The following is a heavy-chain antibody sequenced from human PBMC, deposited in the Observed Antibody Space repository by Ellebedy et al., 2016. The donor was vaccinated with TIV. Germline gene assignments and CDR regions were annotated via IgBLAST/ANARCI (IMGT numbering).Heavy chain of an antibody. D-gene: IGHD6-6*01. J-gene: IGHJ3*02. V-gene: IGHV4-34*01. CDR3: ARECSSSDAFDI. CDR1: GGSFSGYY. Sequence: SETLSLTXAVYGGSFSGYYWSWIRQPPGKGLEWIGEINHSGSTNYNPSLKSRVTISVDTSKNQFSLKLSSVTAADTAVYYCARECSSSDAFDIWGQGTMVTVSS. CDR2: INHSGST.